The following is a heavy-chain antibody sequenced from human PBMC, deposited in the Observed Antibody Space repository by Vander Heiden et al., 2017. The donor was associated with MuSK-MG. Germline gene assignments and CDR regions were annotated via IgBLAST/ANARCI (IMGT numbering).Heavy chain of an antibody. CDR3: ARDYYYGSAHYYYGMDV. J-gene: IGHJ6*02. CDR1: GFTFRSYA. V-gene: IGHV3-30*04. D-gene: IGHD3-10*01. Sequence: QVRLVESGGGVVGAGRSLRLACAAAGFTFRSYAMHWVRQAPGKGLEWVAVISYDGSNKYYADSVKGRFTIPRDNSKNTLYLQMNSLRAEDTAVYYCARDYYYGSAHYYYGMDVWGQGTTVTVSS. CDR2: ISYDGSNK.